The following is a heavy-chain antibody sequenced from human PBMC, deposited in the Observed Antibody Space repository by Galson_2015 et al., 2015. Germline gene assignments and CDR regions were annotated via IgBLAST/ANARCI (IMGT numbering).Heavy chain of an antibody. CDR1: GFTFSNAW. CDR2: IKSKTDGGTT. CDR3: TTEAYWQPAADDYYYYYMDV. D-gene: IGHD2-8*02. J-gene: IGHJ6*03. V-gene: IGHV3-15*01. Sequence: SLRLSCAASGFTFSNAWMSWVRQAPGKGLEWVGRIKSKTDGGTTDYAAPVKGRFTISRDDSKNTLYLQMNSLKTEDTAVYYCTTEAYWQPAADDYYYYYMDVWGKGTTVTASS.